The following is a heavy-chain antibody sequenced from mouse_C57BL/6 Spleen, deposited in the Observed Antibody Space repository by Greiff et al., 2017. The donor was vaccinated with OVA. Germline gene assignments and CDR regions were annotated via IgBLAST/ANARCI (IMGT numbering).Heavy chain of an antibody. CDR2: IRNKANNHAT. V-gene: IGHV6-6*01. Sequence: EVQRVESGGGLVQPGGSMKLSCAASGFTFSDAWMDWVRQSPEKGLEWVAEIRNKANNHATYYAESVKGRFTISRDDSKSSVYLQMNSLRAEDTGIYYCTRSTISIPSDYWGQGTTLTVSS. CDR1: GFTFSDAW. D-gene: IGHD2-1*01. J-gene: IGHJ2*01. CDR3: TRSTISIPSDY.